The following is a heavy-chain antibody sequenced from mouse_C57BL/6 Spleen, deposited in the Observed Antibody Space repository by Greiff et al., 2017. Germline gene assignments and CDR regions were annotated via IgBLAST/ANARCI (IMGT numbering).Heavy chain of an antibody. J-gene: IGHJ4*01. CDR3: ARDGYDGYLSYAMDY. CDR2: IYPGSGST. CDR1: GYTFTSYW. Sequence: QVQLQQPGAELVKPGASVKMSCKASGYTFTSYWITWVKQRPGQGLEWIGDIYPGSGSTNYNEKFKSKATLTVDTSSSTAYMQLSSLTSEDSAVYYCARDGYDGYLSYAMDYWGQGTSVTVSS. V-gene: IGHV1-55*01. D-gene: IGHD2-3*01.